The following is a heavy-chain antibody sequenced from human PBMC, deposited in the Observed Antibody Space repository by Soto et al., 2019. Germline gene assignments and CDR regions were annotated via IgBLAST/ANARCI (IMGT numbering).Heavy chain of an antibody. CDR1: GFTFSSYA. D-gene: IGHD3-22*01. CDR2: ISGSGGST. Sequence: VGSLRLSCAASGFTFSSYAMSWVRHSPGKGLEWVSAISGSGGSTYYADSVKGRFTISRDNSKNTLYLQMNSLRAEDTAVYYCAKGADYYDSSGCDYWGQGTLVTVSS. CDR3: AKGADYYDSSGCDY. J-gene: IGHJ4*02. V-gene: IGHV3-23*01.